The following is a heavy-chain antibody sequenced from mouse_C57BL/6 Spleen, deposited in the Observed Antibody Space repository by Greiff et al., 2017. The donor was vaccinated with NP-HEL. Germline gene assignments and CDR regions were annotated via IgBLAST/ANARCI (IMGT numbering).Heavy chain of an antibody. CDR1: GYAFTNYL. CDR2: INPGSGGT. CDR3: ARGTMVTTYFDV. J-gene: IGHJ1*03. Sequence: QVTLKESGAELVRPGTSVKVSCKASGYAFTNYLIEWVKQRPGQGLEWTGVINPGSGGTNYNEKFKGKATLTADKSSSTAYMQLSSLTSEDSAVYFCARGTMVTTYFDVWGTGTTVTVSS. V-gene: IGHV1-54*01. D-gene: IGHD2-2*01.